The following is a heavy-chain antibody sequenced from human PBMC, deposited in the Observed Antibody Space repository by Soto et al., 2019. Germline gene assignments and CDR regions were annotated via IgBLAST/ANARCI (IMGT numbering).Heavy chain of an antibody. D-gene: IGHD5-18*01. J-gene: IGHJ6*02. V-gene: IGHV1-69*13. CDR3: ARYSSYYGMDV. CDR1: VGTFSGYA. Sequence: GXSVKVSCKASVGTFSGYAISWVRQAPGQGLEWMGGIIPTFGTANYAQKFQGRVTITADESTSTAYMELSSLRSEDTAVYYCARYSSYYGMDVWGQGTTVTVSS. CDR2: IIPTFGTA.